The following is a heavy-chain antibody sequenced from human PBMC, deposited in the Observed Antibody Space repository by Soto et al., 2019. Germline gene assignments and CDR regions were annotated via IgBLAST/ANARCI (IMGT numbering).Heavy chain of an antibody. CDR1: GAPISSGGFY. CDR3: AREPISTPRGVTQVDP. Sequence: QVRLQESGPGLVRPSQTLSLTCNVSGAPISSGGFYWRWIRQHPGKDPEWIGYIYNSGTTFYNPSLGSRVTMSLHAAKNHFSLELRLVTVTDTAVHYCAREPISTPRGVTQVDPWGQGTQVTVSS. J-gene: IGHJ5*02. D-gene: IGHD3-10*01. CDR2: IYNSGTT. V-gene: IGHV4-31*03.